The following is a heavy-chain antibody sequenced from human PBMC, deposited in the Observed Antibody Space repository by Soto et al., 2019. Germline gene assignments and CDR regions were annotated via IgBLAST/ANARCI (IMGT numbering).Heavy chain of an antibody. D-gene: IGHD6-6*01. V-gene: IGHV4-39*07. CDR2: IYHSGST. CDR3: ARESPSSRPKTYMDV. Sequence: SETLSLTCAVSGGSISSGGYYWSWVRQPPGKGLEWIGEIYHSGSTNYNPSLKSRVTISVDKSKNQFSLKLSSVTAADTAVYYCARESPSSRPKTYMDVWGQGTTVTVSS. CDR1: GGSISSGGYY. J-gene: IGHJ6*03.